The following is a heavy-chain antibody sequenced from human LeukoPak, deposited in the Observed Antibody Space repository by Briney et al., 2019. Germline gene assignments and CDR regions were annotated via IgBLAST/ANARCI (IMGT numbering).Heavy chain of an antibody. CDR1: GFTSSSYG. CDR3: AKRIQSAMAMGY. J-gene: IGHJ4*02. V-gene: IGHV3-30*02. D-gene: IGHD5-18*01. Sequence: GGSLRLSCAASGFTSSSYGMHWVRQAPGKGLQWVAFIPYDGSNKYYADSVKGRFTISRDNSKNTMYLQMNSLRAEDTAVYYCAKRIQSAMAMGYWGQGTLVTVSS. CDR2: IPYDGSNK.